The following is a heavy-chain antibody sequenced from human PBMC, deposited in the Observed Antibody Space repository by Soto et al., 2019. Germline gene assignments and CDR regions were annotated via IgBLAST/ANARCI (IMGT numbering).Heavy chain of an antibody. D-gene: IGHD2-21*02. Sequence: SETLSLTRAVSGDSITGDNWWSWVRQPPGKGLEWIGYMYNTGSTVYNPSFKSRVTISVDTSKNQFSLKLNSVTAADTAVYYCARDLWGYCGTDCYPLDVWGQGTLVT. CDR1: GDSITGDNW. V-gene: IGHV4-4*02. CDR3: ARDLWGYCGTDCYPLDV. J-gene: IGHJ4*02. CDR2: MYNTGST.